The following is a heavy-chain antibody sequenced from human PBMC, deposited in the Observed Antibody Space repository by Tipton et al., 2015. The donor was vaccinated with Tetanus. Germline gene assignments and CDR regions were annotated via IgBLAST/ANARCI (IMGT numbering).Heavy chain of an antibody. D-gene: IGHD5/OR15-5a*01. J-gene: IGHJ4*02. CDR3: ARLREIVSLSGWAFAY. CDR2: ISYSGRT. Sequence: TLSLTCIVSGGSMSGSGHYGAWVRQSPGKGLEWIGSISYSGRTYYSPSLKSRVNMSVDTSKKDFSARLGSVTAADTAVYYCARLREIVSLSGWAFAYWGQGILVPFSS. V-gene: IGHV4-39*02. CDR1: GGSMSGSGHY.